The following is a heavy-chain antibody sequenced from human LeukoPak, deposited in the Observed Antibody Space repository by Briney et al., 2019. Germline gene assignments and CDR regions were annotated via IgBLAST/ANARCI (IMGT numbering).Heavy chain of an antibody. CDR3: ASYTPHIVVVIAYDAFDI. CDR1: GGSISSYY. Sequence: SETLSLTCTVSGGSISSYYWSWIRQPPGKGLEWIGYIYYSGSTNYNPSLKSRVTISVDTSKNQFSLKLSSVTAADTAVYYCASYTPHIVVVIAYDAFDIWGQGTMVTVSS. CDR2: IYYSGST. J-gene: IGHJ3*02. D-gene: IGHD2-21*01. V-gene: IGHV4-59*08.